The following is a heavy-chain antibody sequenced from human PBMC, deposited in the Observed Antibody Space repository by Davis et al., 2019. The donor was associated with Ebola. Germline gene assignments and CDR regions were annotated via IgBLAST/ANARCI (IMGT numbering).Heavy chain of an antibody. CDR1: GFTFSSYA. V-gene: IGHV3-23*01. CDR2: ISGSGGST. Sequence: GESLKISCAASGFTFSSYAMSWVRQAPGKGLEWVSAISGSGGSTYYADSVKGRFTISRDNSKNTLYLQMNSLRAEDTAVYYCAVYDFWSGYYTGAFDYWCQGTLVTVSS. CDR3: AVYDFWSGYYTGAFDY. J-gene: IGHJ4*02. D-gene: IGHD3-3*01.